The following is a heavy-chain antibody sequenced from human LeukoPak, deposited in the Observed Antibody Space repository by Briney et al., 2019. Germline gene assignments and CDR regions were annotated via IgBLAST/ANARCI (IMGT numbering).Heavy chain of an antibody. D-gene: IGHD3-10*01. CDR3: AKSVYYYGSGSPFDY. Sequence: GGSLRLSCAASGFTFSSYAMSWVRQAPGKGLEGVSAISCSGGSTYYADSVKGRFTISRDNAKDTLYLQMNSLRAEDTAVYYCAKSVYYYGSGSPFDYWGQGTLVTVSS. V-gene: IGHV3-23*01. CDR1: GFTFSSYA. CDR2: ISCSGGST. J-gene: IGHJ4*02.